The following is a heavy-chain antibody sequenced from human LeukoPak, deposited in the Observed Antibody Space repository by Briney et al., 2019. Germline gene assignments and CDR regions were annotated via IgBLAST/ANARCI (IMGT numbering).Heavy chain of an antibody. V-gene: IGHV3-23*01. D-gene: IGHD2-8*02. Sequence: GGSLRLSCAASGFNFGSYYMTWVRQAPGKGLEWVSVISDSGDNTYYADSVKGRFTVSRDNSRDTLYLQMNSLRAEDMALYYCAKKIGTGPGHNWFDPWGQGTLVTVSS. J-gene: IGHJ5*02. CDR1: GFNFGSYY. CDR3: AKKIGTGPGHNWFDP. CDR2: ISDSGDNT.